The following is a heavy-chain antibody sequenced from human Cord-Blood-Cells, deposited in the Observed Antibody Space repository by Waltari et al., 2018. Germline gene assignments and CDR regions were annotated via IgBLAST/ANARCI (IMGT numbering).Heavy chain of an antibody. V-gene: IGHV3-9*01. CDR3: AIDTFAY. D-gene: IGHD3-10*01. J-gene: IGHJ1*01. CDR2: ISCNSGSI. CDR1: GFTFDDYV. Sequence: EVQLVESGGGLVQPGRSLRHSCAASGFTFDDYVMHWVRQAPGKGLEWVSGISCNSGSIVYADSANGLFTISRHDAQPSLYLQLYCLRAEDTAFFCCAIDTFAYLGQCTLVSVSS.